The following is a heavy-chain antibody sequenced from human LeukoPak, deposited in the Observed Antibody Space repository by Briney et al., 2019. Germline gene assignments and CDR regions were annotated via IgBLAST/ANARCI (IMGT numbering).Heavy chain of an antibody. CDR1: GFTFSSYS. V-gene: IGHV3-48*01. J-gene: IGHJ4*02. CDR3: AKAALPGIAGGFGY. D-gene: IGHD6-13*01. CDR2: ISSSSSTI. Sequence: GGSLRLSCAASGFTFSSYSMNWVRQAPGKGLEWVSYISSSSSTIYYADSVKGRFTISRDNAKNSLYLQMNSLRAEDTAVYYCAKAALPGIAGGFGYWGQGTLVTVSS.